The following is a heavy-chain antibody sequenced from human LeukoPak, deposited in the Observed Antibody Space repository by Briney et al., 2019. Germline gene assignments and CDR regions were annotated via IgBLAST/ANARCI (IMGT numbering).Heavy chain of an antibody. CDR3: ARGYGGNPPVHVEYYFDY. J-gene: IGHJ4*02. CDR2: IWYDGSNK. CDR1: GFTFSSYG. D-gene: IGHD4-23*01. Sequence: GGSLRLSCAASGFTFSSYGMPWVRQAPGKGLEWVAVIWYDGSNKYYADSVKGRFTISRDNSKNTLYLQMNSLRAEDTAVYYCARGYGGNPPVHVEYYFDYWGQGTLVTVSS. V-gene: IGHV3-33*01.